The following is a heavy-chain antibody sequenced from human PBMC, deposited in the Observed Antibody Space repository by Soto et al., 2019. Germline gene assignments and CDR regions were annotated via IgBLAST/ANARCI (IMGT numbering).Heavy chain of an antibody. CDR2: INPKSGDT. CDR3: AKGLWTVGHCTGGSCYDGMDV. J-gene: IGHJ6*02. Sequence: QVQLVQSGAEVKKPGASVKVSCEASEYTFIGFHLHWVRQAPGQGLEWMGWINPKSGDTKYAQKFQGRVTLTRDPSISTGYMELSRMESNDTAVYYCAKGLWTVGHCTGGSCYDGMDVWGQGTTVTVSS. V-gene: IGHV1-2*02. D-gene: IGHD2-15*01. CDR1: EYTFIGFH.